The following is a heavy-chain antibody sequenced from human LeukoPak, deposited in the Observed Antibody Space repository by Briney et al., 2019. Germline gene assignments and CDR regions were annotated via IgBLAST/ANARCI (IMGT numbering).Heavy chain of an antibody. Sequence: PGGSLRLSCAASGFTFSSYAMSWFRQAPGKGLEGASAISGSGGSTYYADSVKGRFTISRDNSKNTLYLQMNSLRAEDTAVYYCASPWSSGWTGYFDYWGQGTLVTVSS. J-gene: IGHJ4*02. CDR2: ISGSGGST. CDR1: GFTFSSYA. D-gene: IGHD6-19*01. V-gene: IGHV3-23*01. CDR3: ASPWSSGWTGYFDY.